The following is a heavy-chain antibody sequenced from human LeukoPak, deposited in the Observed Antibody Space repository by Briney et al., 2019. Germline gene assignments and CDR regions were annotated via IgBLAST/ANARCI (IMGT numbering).Heavy chain of an antibody. J-gene: IGHJ4*02. CDR3: ARDVVSVAARAFDY. D-gene: IGHD2-15*01. Sequence: GGSLRLSCEASGFTFSNYNMNWVRQAPGKGLEWVSYISSSSSTIYYADSVKGRFTISRDNAKNSLYLQMNTLRAEDTAVYYCARDVVSVAARAFDYWGQGTLVTVSS. V-gene: IGHV3-48*01. CDR1: GFTFSNYN. CDR2: ISSSSSTI.